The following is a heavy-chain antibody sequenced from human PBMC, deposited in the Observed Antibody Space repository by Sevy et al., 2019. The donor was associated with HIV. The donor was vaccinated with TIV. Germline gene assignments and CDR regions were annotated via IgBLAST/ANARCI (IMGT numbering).Heavy chain of an antibody. D-gene: IGHD6-19*01. Sequence: SETLSLTCAVYGGSFSGYYWSWIRQPPGKGLEWIGEINHSGSTNYNPSLKSRVTISVDTSKNQFSLKLSSVTAADTAVYHCASSSGWYVAKYYFDYWGQGTLVTVSS. J-gene: IGHJ4*02. CDR2: INHSGST. CDR3: ASSSGWYVAKYYFDY. CDR1: GGSFSGYY. V-gene: IGHV4-34*01.